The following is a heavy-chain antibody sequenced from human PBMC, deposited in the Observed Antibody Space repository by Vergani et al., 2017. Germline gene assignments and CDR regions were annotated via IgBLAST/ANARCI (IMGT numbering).Heavy chain of an antibody. J-gene: IGHJ2*01. Sequence: QVQLVQSGAEVKKPGASVKVSCKASGYTFTSYDINWVRQATGQGLEWMGWMNPNSGNTGYVQKFQGRVTMTRNTSISTAYMELSSLRSEDTAVYYCAREEPISSGCAFDLWGRGTLVTVSS. CDR3: AREEPISSGCAFDL. V-gene: IGHV1-8*01. CDR1: GYTFTSYD. CDR2: MNPNSGNT. D-gene: IGHD6-19*01.